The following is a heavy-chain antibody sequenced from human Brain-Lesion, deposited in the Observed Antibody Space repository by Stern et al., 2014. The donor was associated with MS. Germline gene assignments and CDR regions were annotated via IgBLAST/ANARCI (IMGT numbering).Heavy chain of an antibody. D-gene: IGHD1-26*01. CDR3: ASRWSGTYYGQNWFDP. CDR2: FYYSGAT. J-gene: IGHJ5*02. CDR1: GGSISSGGHY. Sequence: VQLLESGPGLVKPSQTLSLTCTVSGGSISSGGHYWSWIRPHPGKGLEWIGYFYYSGATFYNPSLKSRVTISLDTSKNQFSLKLSSVTAADTAVYYCASRWSGTYYGQNWFDPWGQGTLVTVSS. V-gene: IGHV4-31*03.